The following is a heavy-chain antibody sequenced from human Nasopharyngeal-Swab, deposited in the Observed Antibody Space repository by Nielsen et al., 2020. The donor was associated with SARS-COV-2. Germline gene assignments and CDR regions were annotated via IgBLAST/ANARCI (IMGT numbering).Heavy chain of an antibody. CDR2: IIPIFGTA. CDR3: ARGKDSSSSSRIWGYYGMDV. J-gene: IGHJ6*02. Sequence: WVRQAPGQGLEWMGGIIPIFGTANYAQKFQGRVTMTRDTSTSTVYMELSSLRSEDTAVYYCARGKDSSSSSRIWGYYGMDVWGQGTTVTVSS. D-gene: IGHD6-6*01. V-gene: IGHV1-69*05.